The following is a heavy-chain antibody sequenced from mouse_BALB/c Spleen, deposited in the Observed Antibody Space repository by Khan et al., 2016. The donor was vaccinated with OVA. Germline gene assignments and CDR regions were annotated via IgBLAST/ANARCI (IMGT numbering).Heavy chain of an antibody. CDR3: ARVGYAGPVAY. CDR1: GFSLTGYG. V-gene: IGHV2-6-7*01. Sequence: QVQLKQSGPGLVAPSQSLSITCTVSGFSLTGYGVNWVRQPPGKGLEWLGMIWGDGTTDYNSALKSRLSISKANSKSQVFLKMNSLQTDDTARYYWARVGYAGPVAYWGQGTLVTVSA. CDR2: IWGDGTT. D-gene: IGHD2-10*02. J-gene: IGHJ3*01.